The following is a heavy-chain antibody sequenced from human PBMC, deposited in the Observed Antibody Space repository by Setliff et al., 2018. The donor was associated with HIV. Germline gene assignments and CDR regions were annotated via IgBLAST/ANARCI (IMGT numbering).Heavy chain of an antibody. V-gene: IGHV4-59*01. J-gene: IGHJ4*02. D-gene: IGHD6-13*01. Sequence: SETLSLTCSISGGSISAYDWSWIRHPPGQGLEWIGYVHSSGTTNYNPSLKRPGTISRDTSKHQFFLKVTSLTAADTAMYYCARYPGNSSTWNFDYWARGTLVTV. CDR2: VHSSGTT. CDR1: GGSISAYD. CDR3: ARYPGNSSTWNFDY.